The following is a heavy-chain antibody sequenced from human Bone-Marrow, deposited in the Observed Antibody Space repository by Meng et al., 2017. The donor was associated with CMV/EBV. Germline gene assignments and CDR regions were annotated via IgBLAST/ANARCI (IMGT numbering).Heavy chain of an antibody. CDR2: INHSGST. Sequence: SETLSLTCAVYSGSFSGYYWSWIRQPPGKGLEWIGEINHSGSTNYNPSLMSRVTISVDTSKNQFSLKLNSVTAADTAVYYCARGREYCSDTGCYWADYWGQGNLVTVSS. J-gene: IGHJ4*02. V-gene: IGHV4-34*01. D-gene: IGHD2-2*01. CDR3: ARGREYCSDTGCYWADY. CDR1: SGSFSGYY.